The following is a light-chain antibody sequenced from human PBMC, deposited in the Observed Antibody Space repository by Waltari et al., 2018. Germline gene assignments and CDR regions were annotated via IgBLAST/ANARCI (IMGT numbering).Light chain of an antibody. J-gene: IGKJ1*01. CDR1: QGISNS. Sequence: EIQMTQYPSSLSASVGDRVTITCRASQGISNSLAWYQQKAGKAPKLLLSGAARLESGVPSRFSGSGSGTHYTLTISSLQPEDFATYYCQQYYTMWTFGQGTKVEVK. V-gene: IGKV1-NL1*01. CDR2: GAA. CDR3: QQYYTMWT.